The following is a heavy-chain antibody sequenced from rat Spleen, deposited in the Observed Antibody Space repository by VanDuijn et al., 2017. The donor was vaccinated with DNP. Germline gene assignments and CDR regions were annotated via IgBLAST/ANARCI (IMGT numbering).Heavy chain of an antibody. Sequence: EVQLVESGGGLVQPGRSMKLSCAASGFTFSDYNMAWVRQAPGKGLEWVASISNTGDHTYYSDSVKGRFTISRDNAKSTLYLQVNSLRSEDTATYFCARGGGDGFAYWGQGTLVTVSS. J-gene: IGHJ3*01. CDR2: ISNTGDHT. CDR3: ARGGGDGFAY. V-gene: IGHV5-25*01. D-gene: IGHD1-1*01. CDR1: GFTFSDYN.